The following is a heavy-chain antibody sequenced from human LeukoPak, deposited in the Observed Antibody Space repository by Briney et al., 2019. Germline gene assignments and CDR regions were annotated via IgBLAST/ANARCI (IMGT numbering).Heavy chain of an antibody. J-gene: IGHJ4*02. D-gene: IGHD6-13*01. V-gene: IGHV4-39*01. CDR2: IYYSVST. CDR1: GGSISSSSYY. Sequence: PSETLSLTCTVSGGSISSSSYYWGWIRQPPGKGLEWIGSIYYSVSTYYNPSLKSRVTISVDTSKNQFSLKLSSVTAADTAVYYCARQGYGDSSSWFYFDYWGQGTLVTVSS. CDR3: ARQGYGDSSSWFYFDY.